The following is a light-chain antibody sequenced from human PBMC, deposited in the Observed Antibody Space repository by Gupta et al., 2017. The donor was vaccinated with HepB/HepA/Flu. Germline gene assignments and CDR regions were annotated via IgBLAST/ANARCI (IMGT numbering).Light chain of an antibody. V-gene: IGKV3-11*01. CDR1: QSINSF. J-gene: IGKJ5*01. CDR3: QQRYTWPIT. Sequence: IELTQSPVTLSLYLGERATLSCRASQSINSFLAWYQQTPGQAPRLLIYDASNRATGIPARFSGSGSGTDFTLTISSLEPEDFAVYYCQQRYTWPITFGQGTRLEIK. CDR2: DAS.